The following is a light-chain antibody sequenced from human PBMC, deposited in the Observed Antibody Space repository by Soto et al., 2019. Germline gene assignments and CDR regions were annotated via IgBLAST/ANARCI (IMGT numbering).Light chain of an antibody. V-gene: IGKV2-30*02. J-gene: IGKJ5*01. CDR1: QSLVHSDGIAY. CDR2: KVS. CDR3: MQGTHWPII. Sequence: DVVMTQSPLSRPVTLGQPASISCRSNQSLVHSDGIAYFSWFQQRPGRSPRRLIYKVSKRDSGVPARFSGSGSGTDFALKISRVEAEDVGVYYCMQGTHWPIIFGQGTRLEI.